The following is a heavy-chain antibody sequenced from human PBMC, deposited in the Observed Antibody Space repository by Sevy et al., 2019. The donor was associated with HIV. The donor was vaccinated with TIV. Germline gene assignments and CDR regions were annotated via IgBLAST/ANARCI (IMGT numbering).Heavy chain of an antibody. CDR1: GFPFNYYA. V-gene: IGHV3-48*02. Sequence: GGSLRLSCVASGFPFNYYAMNWVRQAPGKGLEWILYINSDSDTMYYGDSVKGRFTFSRDNAKNSLYLKTNSLRNEATAVYYCARESGTYYNTSGYPYLLEAGFDYWGQGTLVTVSS. D-gene: IGHD3-22*01. CDR2: INSDSDTM. J-gene: IGHJ4*02. CDR3: ARESGTYYNTSGYPYLLEAGFDY.